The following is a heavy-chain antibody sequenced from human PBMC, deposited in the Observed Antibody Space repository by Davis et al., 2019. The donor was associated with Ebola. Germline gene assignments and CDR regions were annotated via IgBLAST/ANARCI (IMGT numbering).Heavy chain of an antibody. V-gene: IGHV3-66*01. CDR3: ARGADCSGGSCYPLGNYYGMDV. CDR2: IYSGGST. J-gene: IGHJ6*02. CDR1: GFTVSSNY. Sequence: GESLKISCAASGFTVSSNYMSWDRQAPGKGLEWVSVIYSGGSTYYADSVKGRFTISRDNSKNTLYLQMNSLRAEDTAVYYCARGADCSGGSCYPLGNYYGMDVWGQGTTVTVSS. D-gene: IGHD2-15*01.